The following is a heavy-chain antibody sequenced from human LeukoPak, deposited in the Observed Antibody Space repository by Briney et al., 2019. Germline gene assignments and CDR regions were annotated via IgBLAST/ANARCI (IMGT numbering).Heavy chain of an antibody. V-gene: IGHV3-23*01. CDR2: ISGSGGSA. D-gene: IGHD6-13*01. CDR3: AKDQPDSSSWYGGAYYHYGMDV. CDR1: GFTFSSYA. Sequence: GGSLRLSCAASGFTFSSYAMSWVRQAPGKGLEWVSAISGSGGSAYYADSVKGRFTISRDNSKNTLYLQMNSLRAEDTAVYYCAKDQPDSSSWYGGAYYHYGMDVWGQGTTVTVSS. J-gene: IGHJ6*02.